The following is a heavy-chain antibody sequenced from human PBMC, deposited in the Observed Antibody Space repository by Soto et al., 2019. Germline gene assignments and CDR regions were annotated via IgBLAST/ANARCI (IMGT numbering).Heavy chain of an antibody. Sequence: QVQLQESGPGLVKPSETLSLTCTVSGGSISSYYWSWIRQPPGKGLEWIGYIYYSGSTNYNPSLKSRVPISVDTSKNQFSLKLSSVTAAATDVYYCAREASYGMDVWGQGTTVTVSS. CDR2: IYYSGST. CDR3: AREASYGMDV. J-gene: IGHJ6*02. CDR1: GGSISSYY. V-gene: IGHV4-59*01.